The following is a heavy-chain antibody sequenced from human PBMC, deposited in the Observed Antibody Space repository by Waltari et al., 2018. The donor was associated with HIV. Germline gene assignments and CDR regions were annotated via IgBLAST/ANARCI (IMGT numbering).Heavy chain of an antibody. CDR3: ATGVRYYGP. CDR1: NFSVSDKH. D-gene: IGHD3-10*01. V-gene: IGHV3-53*01. Sequence: AESGGRLIQPGGSLGLSCTASNFSVSDKHVTWIRQAPGGSLGRVGVIYPDDTTHYADSVSGRFTISRAKSRTTVLLLMNGLFVDDTATYFCATGVRYYGPWGQGTRVTVSS. J-gene: IGHJ5*02. CDR2: IYPDDTT.